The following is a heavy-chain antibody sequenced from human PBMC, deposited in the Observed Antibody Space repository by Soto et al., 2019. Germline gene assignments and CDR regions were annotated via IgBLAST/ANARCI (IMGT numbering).Heavy chain of an antibody. CDR3: ARVHPQDYYASGSSPYYYYYSMDV. J-gene: IGHJ6*03. CDR2: ISSSGRHI. CDR1: GFTFNSYS. V-gene: IGHV3-21*01. Sequence: GSLRLSCAASGFTFNSYSLNWVRQAPGKGLEWVSSISSSGRHIYYADSVKGRLTISRDNAKNSLYLHMDSLRAEDTAVYYCARVHPQDYYASGSSPYYYYYSMDVWGGGTTVTVSS. D-gene: IGHD3-10*01.